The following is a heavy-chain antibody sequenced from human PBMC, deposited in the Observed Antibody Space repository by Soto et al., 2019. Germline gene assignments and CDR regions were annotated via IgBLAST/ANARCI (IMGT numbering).Heavy chain of an antibody. V-gene: IGHV4-34*01. J-gene: IGHJ4*02. CDR1: GGSFSGYY. CDR3: AIGRIVVLAATPYYCDY. D-gene: IGHD2-2*01. CDR2: INHSGST. Sequence: SETLSLTCAVYGGSFSGYYWSWIRQPPGKGLEWIGEINHSGSTNYNPSLKSRVTISVDTSKNQFSLKLSSVTAADTAVYYCAIGRIVVLAATPYYCDYWGQGTLVTVSS.